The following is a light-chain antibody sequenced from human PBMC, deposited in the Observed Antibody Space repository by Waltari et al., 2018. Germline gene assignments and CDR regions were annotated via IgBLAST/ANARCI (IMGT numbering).Light chain of an antibody. CDR1: SPNIGSNT. V-gene: IGLV1-44*01. CDR2: SNN. Sequence: QSVLTQPPSASGTPGQRVTISCSGSSPNIGSNTVNWYQQLPGTAPELLIYSNNQRPSGVPDRFSGCKSGTSASLAISGLQSEDEADYYCAAWDDSLNGFYVFGTGTKVTVL. CDR3: AAWDDSLNGFYV. J-gene: IGLJ1*01.